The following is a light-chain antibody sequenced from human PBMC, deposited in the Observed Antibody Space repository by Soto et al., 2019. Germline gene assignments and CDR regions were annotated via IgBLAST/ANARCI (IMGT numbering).Light chain of an antibody. Sequence: QSALTQPASVSWSPGQSITISCTGTSSDVGGYNYVSWYQQHPGKAPKLIIYDVSNRPSGVSNRFSGSKSGNTASLTISGLQAEDEADYYCSSYTSSSTYVVFGGGTQLTVL. CDR3: SSYTSSSTYVV. V-gene: IGLV2-14*01. J-gene: IGLJ2*01. CDR2: DVS. CDR1: SSDVGGYNY.